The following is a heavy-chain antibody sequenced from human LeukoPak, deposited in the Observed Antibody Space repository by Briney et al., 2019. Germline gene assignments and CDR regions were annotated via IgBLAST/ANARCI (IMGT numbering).Heavy chain of an antibody. J-gene: IGHJ5*02. CDR2: INSNSGGT. CDR1: GYTFTGYY. V-gene: IGHV1-2*02. CDR3: ARDLYDFWSGSPPTVAVDP. Sequence: ASVKVSCKASGYTFTGYYMHWVRQAPGQGLEWMGWINSNSGGTNYAQKFQGRVTMTRDTSISTAYMELSRLRSDDTAVYYCARDLYDFWSGSPPTVAVDPWGQGTLVTVSS. D-gene: IGHD3-3*01.